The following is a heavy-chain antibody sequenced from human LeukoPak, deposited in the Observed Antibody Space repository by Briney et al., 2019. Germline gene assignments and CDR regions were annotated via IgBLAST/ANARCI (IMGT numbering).Heavy chain of an antibody. Sequence: GGSLRLSCAASGFTFSGSAIHWVRQTSGKGLEWVGRIRSKANSYATAYAASVKGRFTISRDDSKNTAYLQMNSLKTEDTAVYYCTSLITMVRGVIGLLNVNWGQGTLVTVSS. J-gene: IGHJ4*02. CDR1: GFTFSGSA. V-gene: IGHV3-73*01. CDR3: TSLITMVRGVIGLLNVN. D-gene: IGHD3-10*01. CDR2: IRSKANSYAT.